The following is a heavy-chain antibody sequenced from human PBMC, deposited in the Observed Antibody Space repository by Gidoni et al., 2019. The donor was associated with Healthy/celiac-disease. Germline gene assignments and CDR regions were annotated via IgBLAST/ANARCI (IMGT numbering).Heavy chain of an antibody. CDR2: SSGSGGST. J-gene: IGHJ6*03. D-gene: IGHD2-2*01. V-gene: IGHV3-23*01. CDR3: AKMGLVVGYYYMDV. Sequence: EVQLLESGGGLVQLGGSLRLSCAASGFAFRSYAMSWVRQAPGKGLEWVSDSSGSGGSTYYAGSVKGRFTISRDNSKNTLYLQMNSLRAEDTALYYCAKMGLVVGYYYMDVWGKGTTVTVSS. CDR1: GFAFRSYA.